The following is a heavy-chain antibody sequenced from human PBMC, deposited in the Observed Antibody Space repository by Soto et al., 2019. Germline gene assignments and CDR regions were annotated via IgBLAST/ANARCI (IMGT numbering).Heavy chain of an antibody. D-gene: IGHD3-9*01. CDR2: IYHSGST. J-gene: IGHJ4*02. CDR3: ARGYFDWLYYFDY. Sequence: SETLSLTCAVSGGSISSSNWWSWVRQPPGKGLEWIGEIYHSGSTNYNPSLKSRVTISVDKSKNQFSLKLSSVTAADTAVYYCARGYFDWLYYFDYWGQGTLVTVSS. V-gene: IGHV4-4*02. CDR1: GGSISSSNW.